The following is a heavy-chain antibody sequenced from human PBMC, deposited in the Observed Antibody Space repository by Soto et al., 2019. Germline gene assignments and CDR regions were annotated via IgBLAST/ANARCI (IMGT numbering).Heavy chain of an antibody. CDR3: ARERGGWFDP. Sequence: KTSETLSLTCAVSGGSISSGGYSWSWIRQPPGKGLEWIGYIYHSGSTYYNPSLKSRVTISVDRSKNQFSLKLSSVTAADTAVYYCARERGGWFDPWGQGTLVTVSS. V-gene: IGHV4-30-2*01. CDR2: IYHSGST. J-gene: IGHJ5*02. CDR1: GGSISSGGYS.